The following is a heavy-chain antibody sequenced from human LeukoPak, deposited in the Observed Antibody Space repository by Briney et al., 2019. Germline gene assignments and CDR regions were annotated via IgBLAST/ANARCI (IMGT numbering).Heavy chain of an antibody. CDR3: ARSRSSSWDPFDY. Sequence: ASVKVSCKAYGYTFTGYYMHWVRQAPGQGLEWMGWINPNSGGTNYAQKFQGRVTMTRDTSISTAYMELSRLRSDDTAVYYCARSRSSSWDPFDYWGQGTLVTVSS. CDR1: GYTFTGYY. V-gene: IGHV1-2*02. D-gene: IGHD6-13*01. CDR2: INPNSGGT. J-gene: IGHJ4*02.